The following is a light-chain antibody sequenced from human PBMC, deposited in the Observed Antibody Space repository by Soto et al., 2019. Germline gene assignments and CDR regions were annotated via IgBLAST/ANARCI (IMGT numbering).Light chain of an antibody. J-gene: IGKJ3*01. V-gene: IGKV3-15*01. CDR3: QQYNTWAPEAL. Sequence: EIVMTQSPATLSVSPGERATLSCRASQSVSSNLAWYQQKPGQATRLLIYGASTRATGIPSRFSGSGSGTELTLTISRLQSEEFAVYYCQQYNTWAPEALLGPGTKVDIK. CDR2: GAS. CDR1: QSVSSN.